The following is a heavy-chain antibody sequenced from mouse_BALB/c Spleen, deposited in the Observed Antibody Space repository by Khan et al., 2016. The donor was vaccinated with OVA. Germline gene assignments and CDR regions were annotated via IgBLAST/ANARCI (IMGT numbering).Heavy chain of an antibody. V-gene: IGHV5-6-5*01. J-gene: IGHJ2*02. D-gene: IGHD1-1*01. CDR1: GFTFSRYP. CDR2: IGSGGST. CDR3: ARVNGSSGVDY. Sequence: EVELVESGGGLVKPGGSLKLSCAASGFTFSRYPMSWVRQTPEKRLEWVASIGSGGSTYHPDSVKGRFTISRDTARNILFLQMSSLRSEDTAMYFCARVNGSSGVDYWGQGTSLPVSS.